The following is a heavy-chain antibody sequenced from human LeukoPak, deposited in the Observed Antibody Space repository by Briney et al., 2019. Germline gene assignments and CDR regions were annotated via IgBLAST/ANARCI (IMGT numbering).Heavy chain of an antibody. D-gene: IGHD2-15*01. CDR3: ARSLGYCSAGSCFPFDY. V-gene: IGHV3-23*01. CDR2: ISDSGGST. J-gene: IGHJ4*02. Sequence: GGSLRLSCAASGFTFSSYAVSWVRQAPGKGLEWVSAISDSGGSTFYADSVKGRFTISRDNAKNSLYLQMNSLRAEDTAVYYCARSLGYCSAGSCFPFDYWGQGTLVTVSS. CDR1: GFTFSSYA.